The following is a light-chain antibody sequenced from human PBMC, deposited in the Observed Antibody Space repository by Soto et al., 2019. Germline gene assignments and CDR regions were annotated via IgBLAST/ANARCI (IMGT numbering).Light chain of an antibody. J-gene: IGKJ1*01. CDR3: QQYNNWPQT. V-gene: IGKV3-15*01. Sequence: EIVMTQSPATLSVSPGERATLSCRASQIVSSSYLAWYQQKPGQAPRLLIYGASTRATDIPARFSGSGSGTEFTLTISSLQSEDFAEYHCQQYNNWPQTFGQGTKVDIK. CDR1: QIVSSSY. CDR2: GAS.